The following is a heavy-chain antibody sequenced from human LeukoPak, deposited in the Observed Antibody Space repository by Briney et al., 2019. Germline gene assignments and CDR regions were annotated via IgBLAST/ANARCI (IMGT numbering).Heavy chain of an antibody. CDR2: IYPGDSDT. CDR1: GYSFITYW. CDR3: ARLSDYAFDM. Sequence: PGESLKSSCKASGYSFITYWIGWVRQMPGKGLEWMGIIYPGDSDTRYSLSFQGQVTISADKSISTAYLQWNSLKASDTAIYYCARLSDYAFDMWGQGTMVTVSS. V-gene: IGHV5-51*01. J-gene: IGHJ3*02.